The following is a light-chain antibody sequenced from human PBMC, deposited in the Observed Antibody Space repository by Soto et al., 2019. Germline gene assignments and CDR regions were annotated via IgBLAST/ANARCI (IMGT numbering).Light chain of an antibody. J-gene: IGKJ1*01. Sequence: EIVLTQSPGTLSLSPGERATLSRRASQSVSSTYLAWYQHRPGQAPRLLIYGASSRATGIPDRFSGSGSGTDFTLIISRLEPEDFAVYYCQQYGNSFVGFGQGTKVEIK. CDR1: QSVSSTY. CDR2: GAS. CDR3: QQYGNSFVG. V-gene: IGKV3-20*01.